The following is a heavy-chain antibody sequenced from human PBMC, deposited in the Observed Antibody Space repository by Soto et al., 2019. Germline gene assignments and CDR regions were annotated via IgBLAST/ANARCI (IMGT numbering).Heavy chain of an antibody. Sequence: SGGWARTCAGSGDSVSSGYYWGLMRQPPGRGMEWIGSIYNGGSTYNNPSLKIRVTISVDTSKNQLYLKMSSVNAADTAVYYCARTYSRSYITIFQHWGQGTLVTVS. CDR3: ARTYSRSYITIFQH. J-gene: IGHJ1*01. V-gene: IGHV4-38-2*01. CDR1: GDSVSSGYY. D-gene: IGHD1-26*01. CDR2: IYNGGST.